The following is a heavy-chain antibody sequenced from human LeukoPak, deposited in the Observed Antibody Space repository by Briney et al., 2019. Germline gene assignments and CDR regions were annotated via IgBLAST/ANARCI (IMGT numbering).Heavy chain of an antibody. D-gene: IGHD3-9*01. CDR2: IKQDGSEK. Sequence: GGSLRLSCAASGFTFSSYWMSWVRQAPGKGLEWVANIKQDGSEKYYVDSVKGRFTISRDNAKNSLYLQMNSLRAEDTAVYYCARWGPYDILTGRINWGQGTLATVSS. V-gene: IGHV3-7*03. CDR1: GFTFSSYW. CDR3: ARWGPYDILTGRIN. J-gene: IGHJ4*02.